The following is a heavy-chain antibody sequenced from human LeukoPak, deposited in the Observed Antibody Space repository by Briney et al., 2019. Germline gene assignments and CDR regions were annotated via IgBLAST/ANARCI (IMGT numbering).Heavy chain of an antibody. CDR3: VRGDLRLPRSTPDC. CDR2: ISYDGSNK. D-gene: IGHD5/OR15-5a*01. V-gene: IGHV3-30*03. J-gene: IGHJ4*02. Sequence: PGGSLRLSCAASGFTFSSYGMHWVRQAPGKGLEWVAVISYDGSNKYYADSVKGRFTISRDNSKNTLYLQMNSLRGEDTAVYYCVRGDLRLPRSTPDCWGQGTLVTVSS. CDR1: GFTFSSYG.